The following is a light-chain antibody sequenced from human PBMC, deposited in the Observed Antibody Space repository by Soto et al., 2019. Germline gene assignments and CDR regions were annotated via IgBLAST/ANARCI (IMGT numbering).Light chain of an antibody. V-gene: IGKV1-5*03. Sequence: DIQMTQSPSTLSASVGDRVTITCRASQSIISWLAWYQQKPGKAPKLLIYKASTLESGVPSRFSGSGSGTEFDLTISSLQADDFATYYCHHYDSYPTTFGQGTGKEIK. CDR3: HHYDSYPTT. CDR2: KAS. CDR1: QSIISW. J-gene: IGKJ5*01.